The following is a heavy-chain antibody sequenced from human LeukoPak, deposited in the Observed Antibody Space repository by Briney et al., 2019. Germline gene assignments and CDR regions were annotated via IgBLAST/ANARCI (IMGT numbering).Heavy chain of an antibody. Sequence: PSETLSLTCTVSGGSISSYYWSWLRQPPGKGLEWIGYIYYSGSTNYNPSLKSRVTISVDTSKNQFSLKLSSVTAADTAMYYCARFGTRQLVRGYYYMDVWGKGTTVSVSS. J-gene: IGHJ6*03. CDR2: IYYSGST. D-gene: IGHD1-1*01. CDR1: GGSISSYY. V-gene: IGHV4-59*01. CDR3: ARFGTRQLVRGYYYMDV.